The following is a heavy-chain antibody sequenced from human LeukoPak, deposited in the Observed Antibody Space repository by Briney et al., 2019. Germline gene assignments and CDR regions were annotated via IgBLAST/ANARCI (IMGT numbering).Heavy chain of an antibody. J-gene: IGHJ3*02. CDR1: GGSISSSSYY. CDR3: ARLPIVVVRGRGAFDI. Sequence: PSETLSLICTVSGGSISSSSYYWGWIRQPPGKGLEWIGSIYYSGSTYYNPSLKSRVTISVDTSKNQFSLKLSSVTAADTAVYYCARLPIVVVRGRGAFDIWGQGTMVTVSS. CDR2: IYYSGST. V-gene: IGHV4-39*01. D-gene: IGHD2-2*01.